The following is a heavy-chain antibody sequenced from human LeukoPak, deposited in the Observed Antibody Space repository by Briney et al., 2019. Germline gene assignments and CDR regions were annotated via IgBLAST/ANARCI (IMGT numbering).Heavy chain of an antibody. CDR3: AKVGIFGLVTYYFDY. CDR1: GFTFVGYA. D-gene: IGHD3/OR15-3a*01. V-gene: IGHV3-9*01. J-gene: IGHJ4*02. Sequence: PGGSLRLSCAVSGFTFVGYAMHWVRQAPGKGLEWVSGISWNSGLIDYADSVKGRFTISRDNAKNSLYLQMNSLKAEDTAFYYCAKVGIFGLVTYYFDYWGQGTLVTVSS. CDR2: ISWNSGLI.